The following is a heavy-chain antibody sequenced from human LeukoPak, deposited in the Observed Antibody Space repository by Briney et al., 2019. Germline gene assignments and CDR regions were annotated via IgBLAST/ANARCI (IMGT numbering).Heavy chain of an antibody. J-gene: IGHJ6*02. CDR1: GFTVSSNY. CDR2: IYSGGST. Sequence: PGGSLRLSCAASGFTVSSNYMSWVRQAPGKGLEWVSVIYSGGSTYYADSVKGRFTISRDNSKNTLYLQMNSLRAEDTAVYYCARDRFGELFRKYYYYGMDVWGQGTTVTVSS. D-gene: IGHD3-10*01. V-gene: IGHV3-66*01. CDR3: ARDRFGELFRKYYYYGMDV.